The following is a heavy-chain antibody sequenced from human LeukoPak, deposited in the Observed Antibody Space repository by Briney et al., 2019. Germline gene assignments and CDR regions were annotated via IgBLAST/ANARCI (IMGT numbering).Heavy chain of an antibody. Sequence: ASVKVSCKASGYTLTDYYLHWVRQAPGQGLEWMGWINPNSGGTNYAQKFQGWVTMTRDTSISTAYMELSRLRSDDTAVYYCARDRGVSTVGNAFDIWGQGTMVTVSS. CDR3: ARDRGVSTVGNAFDI. D-gene: IGHD4-23*01. J-gene: IGHJ3*02. V-gene: IGHV1-2*04. CDR1: GYTLTDYY. CDR2: INPNSGGT.